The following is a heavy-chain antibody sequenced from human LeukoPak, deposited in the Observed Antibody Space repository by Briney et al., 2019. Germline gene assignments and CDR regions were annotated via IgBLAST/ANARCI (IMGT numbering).Heavy chain of an antibody. Sequence: PSETLSLTCAVYGGSFSGYYWSRIRQPPGKGLEWIGEINHSGSTNYNPSLKSRVTISVDTSKNQFSLKLSSVTAADTAAYYCARGRQNYSWNPLRMSAFDIWGQGTMVTVSS. CDR2: INHSGST. CDR3: ARGRQNYSWNPLRMSAFDI. V-gene: IGHV4-34*01. D-gene: IGHD1-1*01. J-gene: IGHJ3*02. CDR1: GGSFSGYY.